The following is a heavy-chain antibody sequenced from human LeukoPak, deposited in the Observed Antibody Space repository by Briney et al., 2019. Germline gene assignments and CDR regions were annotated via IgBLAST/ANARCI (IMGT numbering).Heavy chain of an antibody. D-gene: IGHD6-6*01. V-gene: IGHV3-48*03. J-gene: IGHJ4*02. Sequence: QPGGSLRLSCSASGFTFSSHAMSWVRQAPGKGLEWVSYISSSGSTIYYADSVKGRFTISRDNAKNSLYLQMNSLRAEDTAVYYCARGLGDSSSRPGSYWGQGTLVTVSS. CDR1: GFTFSSHA. CDR2: ISSSGSTI. CDR3: ARGLGDSSSRPGSY.